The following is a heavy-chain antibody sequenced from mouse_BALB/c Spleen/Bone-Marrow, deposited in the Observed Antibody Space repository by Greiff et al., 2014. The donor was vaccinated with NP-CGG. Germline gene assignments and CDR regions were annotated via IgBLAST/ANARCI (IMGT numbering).Heavy chain of an antibody. J-gene: IGHJ1*01. CDR3: ARRGLDYYGSSYWYFDV. D-gene: IGHD1-1*01. CDR2: IHYSGST. V-gene: IGHV3-1*02. Sequence: VQLKESGPDLVKPSQSLSLTCTVTGYSITSGYSWHWIRQFPGNKLEWMGYIHYSGSTNYNPSLKSRISIARDTSKNQFFLQLNSVTTEDTATYYCARRGLDYYGSSYWYFDVWGAGTTVTVPS. CDR1: GYSITSGYS.